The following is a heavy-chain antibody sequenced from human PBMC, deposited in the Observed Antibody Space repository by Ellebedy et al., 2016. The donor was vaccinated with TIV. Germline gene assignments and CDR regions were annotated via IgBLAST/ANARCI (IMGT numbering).Heavy chain of an antibody. V-gene: IGHV1-2*02. CDR1: GYTFTSYY. D-gene: IGHD5-12*01. CDR2: INPNSGGT. CDR3: ATEEGDGATIDY. Sequence: VSVKVSCKASGYTFTSYYMHWVRQAPGQGLEWMGWINPNSGGTNYAQKFQGRVTMTRDTSISTAYMELSRLRSDDTAVYYCATEEGDGATIDYWGQGTLVTVSS. J-gene: IGHJ4*02.